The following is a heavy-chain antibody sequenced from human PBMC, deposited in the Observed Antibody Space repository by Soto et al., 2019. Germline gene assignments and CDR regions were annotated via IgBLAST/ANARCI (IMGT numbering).Heavy chain of an antibody. CDR2: IIPIQGKA. V-gene: IGHV1-69*02. CDR3: AKSLLFVDHGYMDV. Sequence: QVQLVQSGAELKKPGSSVKVSCEASGGSFTSYSFTWVRQAPGQGLEWMGRIIPIQGKANYALKFQDRVTITADRSTRTVYMELTSLRPEDPAVYFCAKSLLFVDHGYMDVWGEGTTVTVSS. J-gene: IGHJ6*03. CDR1: GGSFTSYS. D-gene: IGHD2-21*01.